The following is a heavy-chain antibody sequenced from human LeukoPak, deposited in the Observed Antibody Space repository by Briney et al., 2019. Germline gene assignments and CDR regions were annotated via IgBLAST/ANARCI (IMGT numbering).Heavy chain of an antibody. Sequence: GRSLRLSCAASGFTFSSYAMHWVRQAPGKGLEWVAVISYDGSNKYYADSVKGRFTISRDNSKNTLYLQMNSLRAEDTAVYYCARDGLPARYLSYYYYYMDVWGKGTTVTVSS. CDR3: ARDGLPARYLSYYYYYMDV. J-gene: IGHJ6*03. CDR1: GFTFSSYA. CDR2: ISYDGSNK. V-gene: IGHV3-30*04. D-gene: IGHD3-9*01.